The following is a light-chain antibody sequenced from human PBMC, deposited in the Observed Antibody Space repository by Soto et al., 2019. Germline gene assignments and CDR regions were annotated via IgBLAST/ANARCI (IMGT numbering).Light chain of an antibody. CDR3: SSYTSSSSLCV. V-gene: IGLV2-14*01. J-gene: IGLJ1*01. Sequence: QSALTQPASVSGSPGQSITISCTGTSSDVGGYNYVSWYQQHPGKAPKLMIYEVSNRPSGVSNRFSGSKSGNTASLTISGLQAEDEADYYCSSYTSSSSLCVFATGTKLAVL. CDR1: SSDVGGYNY. CDR2: EVS.